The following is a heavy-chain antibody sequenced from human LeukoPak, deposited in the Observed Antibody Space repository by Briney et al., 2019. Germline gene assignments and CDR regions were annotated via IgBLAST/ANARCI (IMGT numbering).Heavy chain of an antibody. CDR1: GDSISSYY. J-gene: IGHJ4*02. D-gene: IGHD6-6*01. V-gene: IGHV4-4*09. Sequence: PSETLSLTCTVSGDSISSYYWSWIRQPPGKGLEWIGYIYTSGSTNYNPSLKSRVTISVDTSKNQFSLKLSSVTAADTAVYYCARHSSTVTSYFDYWGQGTLVTVSS. CDR3: ARHSSTVTSYFDY. CDR2: IYTSGST.